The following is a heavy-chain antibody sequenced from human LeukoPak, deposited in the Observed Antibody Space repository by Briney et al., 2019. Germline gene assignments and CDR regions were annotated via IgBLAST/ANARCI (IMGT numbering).Heavy chain of an antibody. CDR3: AKASRQGAVASPLDY. CDR2: IGGDGGRT. D-gene: IGHD6-19*01. J-gene: IGHJ4*02. Sequence: GGSLRLSCAAPGFMFTTYAMSWVRQAPGKGLEWVSAIGGDGGRTYYADSVKGRFTISRDNCTYTVFLQMNSLRAEDTAVYYCAKASRQGAVASPLDYWGQGTLVTVSS. CDR1: GFMFTTYA. V-gene: IGHV3-23*01.